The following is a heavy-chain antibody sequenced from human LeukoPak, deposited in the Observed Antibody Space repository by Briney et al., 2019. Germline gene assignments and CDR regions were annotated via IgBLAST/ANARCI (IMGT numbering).Heavy chain of an antibody. CDR2: IYTSGST. CDR1: GGSISSYY. J-gene: IGHJ6*03. V-gene: IGHV4-4*07. Sequence: SETLSLTCTVSGGSISSYYWSWIRQPAGKGLEWIGRIYTSGSTNYNPSLKSRVTMSVDTSKNQFSLKLSSVTAADTAVYYCARVRIAAAGTPSTNYYYYYYMDVWGKGTTVTVSS. CDR3: ARVRIAAAGTPSTNYYYYYYMDV. D-gene: IGHD6-13*01.